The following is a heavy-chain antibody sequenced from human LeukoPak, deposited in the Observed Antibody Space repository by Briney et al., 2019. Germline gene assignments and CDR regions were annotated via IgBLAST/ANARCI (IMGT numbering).Heavy chain of an antibody. CDR3: ARFPTSYGRYYYGMDV. Sequence: SETLSLTCAVYGGSFSGYYWSWIRQPPGKGLEWIGEINHSGSTNYNPSLKSRVTMSVDTSKNQFSLKLSSVTAADTAVYYCARFPTSYGRYYYGMDVWGQGTTVTVSS. CDR1: GGSFSGYY. J-gene: IGHJ6*02. CDR2: INHSGST. V-gene: IGHV4-34*01. D-gene: IGHD3-16*01.